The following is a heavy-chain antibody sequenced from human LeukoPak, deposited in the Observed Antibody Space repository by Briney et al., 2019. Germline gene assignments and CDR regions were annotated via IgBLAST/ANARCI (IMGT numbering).Heavy chain of an antibody. J-gene: IGHJ4*02. Sequence: PGGSLRLSCAASGFTFSSYGMHWVRQAPGKGLEWVAFIRYDGSNKYYADSVKGRSTISRDNSKNTLYLQMNSLRAEDTAVYYCAKDLGSYCGGDCYSAVDYWGQGTLVTVSS. CDR2: IRYDGSNK. D-gene: IGHD2-21*01. V-gene: IGHV3-30*02. CDR3: AKDLGSYCGGDCYSAVDY. CDR1: GFTFSSYG.